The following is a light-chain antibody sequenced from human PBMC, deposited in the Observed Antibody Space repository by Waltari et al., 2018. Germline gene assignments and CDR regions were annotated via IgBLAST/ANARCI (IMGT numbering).Light chain of an antibody. CDR1: KIGSKN. J-gene: IGLJ1*01. CDR3: QVWDSGSDHYV. V-gene: IGLV3-21*02. Sequence: SYELTQPPSVSVAPGQTARITCAGDKIGSKNVHWYQHKPGQAPVLVVYDDGDRPSGIPERFSCSNPGNTAARTISRVDAGDEAEDYCQVWDSGSDHYVFGTVTKVTVL. CDR2: DDG.